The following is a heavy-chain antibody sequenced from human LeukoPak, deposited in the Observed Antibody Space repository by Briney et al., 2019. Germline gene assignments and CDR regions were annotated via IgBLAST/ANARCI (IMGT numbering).Heavy chain of an antibody. CDR1: GFTFNNYA. J-gene: IGHJ6*03. D-gene: IGHD5-12*01. V-gene: IGHV3-23*01. CDR3: AKHGHRNDYQSYYMDV. CDR2: ISGSGART. Sequence: GGSLRLSCTASGFTFNNYAMSWVRQAPGKGLEYVSSISGSGARTDYADSVKGRFTISSDKSKNTLHLQMNSLRAEDTAVYYCAKHGHRNDYQSYYMDVWAKGTTVTVSS.